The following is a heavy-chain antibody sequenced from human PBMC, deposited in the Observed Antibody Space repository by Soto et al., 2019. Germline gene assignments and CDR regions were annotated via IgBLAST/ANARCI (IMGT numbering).Heavy chain of an antibody. CDR2: IYYSGST. J-gene: IGHJ3*02. CDR3: ASISGPAAGKNLDAFDI. V-gene: IGHV4-59*01. Sequence: SETLSLTCTVSAGSISSYYWSWIRQPPGKGLEWIGYIYYSGSTNYNPSLKGRVTISVDTSKNQFSLKLSSVTAADTAVYYCASISGPAAGKNLDAFDIWGQGTMVTVSS. CDR1: AGSISSYY. D-gene: IGHD6-13*01.